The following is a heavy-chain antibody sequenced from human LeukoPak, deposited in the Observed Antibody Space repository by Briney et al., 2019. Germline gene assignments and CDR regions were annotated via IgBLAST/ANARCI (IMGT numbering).Heavy chain of an antibody. Sequence: SVKVSCKASGGTFSGYAISWVRQAPGQGLEWMGGIIPIFGTANYAQKFQGRVTITTDESTSTAYMELSSLRSEDTAVYYCAGANWNYGSNWFDPWGQGTLVTVSS. D-gene: IGHD1-7*01. V-gene: IGHV1-69*05. J-gene: IGHJ5*02. CDR2: IIPIFGTA. CDR1: GGTFSGYA. CDR3: AGANWNYGSNWFDP.